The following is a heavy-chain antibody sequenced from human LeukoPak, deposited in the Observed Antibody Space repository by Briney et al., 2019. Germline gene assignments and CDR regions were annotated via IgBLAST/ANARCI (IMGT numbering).Heavy chain of an antibody. Sequence: GRSLRLSCAASGFTFSSYSMNWVRQAPGKGLEWVSSISSSSYIYYADSVKGRFTISRDNAKNSLYLQMNSLRAGDTAVYYCARGYDILTGRPAWGQGTLVTVSS. CDR2: ISSSSYI. V-gene: IGHV3-21*01. CDR1: GFTFSSYS. CDR3: ARGYDILTGRPA. J-gene: IGHJ4*02. D-gene: IGHD3-9*01.